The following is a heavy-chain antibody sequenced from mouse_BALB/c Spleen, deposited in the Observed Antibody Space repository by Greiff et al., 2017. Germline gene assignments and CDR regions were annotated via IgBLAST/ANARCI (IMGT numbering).Heavy chain of an antibody. Sequence: VQLQQSGAELVRSGASVKLSCTASGFNITDYYMHWVKQRPEQGLEWIGWIDPENGDTEYAPKFQGKATMTADTSSNTAYLQLSSLTSEDTAVYYGNAVYGNRAWFAYWGQGTLVTVSA. CDR2: IDPENGDT. V-gene: IGHV14-4*02. CDR1: GFNITDYY. CDR3: NAVYGNRAWFAY. J-gene: IGHJ3*01. D-gene: IGHD2-1*01.